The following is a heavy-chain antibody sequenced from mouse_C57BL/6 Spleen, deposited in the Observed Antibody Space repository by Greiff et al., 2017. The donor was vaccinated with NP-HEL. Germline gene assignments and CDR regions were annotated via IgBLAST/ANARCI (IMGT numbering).Heavy chain of an antibody. V-gene: IGHV1-26*01. CDR1: GYTFTDYY. J-gene: IGHJ4*01. Sequence: VQLQQSGPELVKPGASVKISCKASGYTFTDYYMNWVKQSHGKSLEWIGDINPNNGGTSYNQKFKGKATLTVDKSSSTAYMELRSLTSEDSAVYYCAPLLNAMDYWGQGTSVTVSS. D-gene: IGHD1-1*01. CDR3: APLLNAMDY. CDR2: INPNNGGT.